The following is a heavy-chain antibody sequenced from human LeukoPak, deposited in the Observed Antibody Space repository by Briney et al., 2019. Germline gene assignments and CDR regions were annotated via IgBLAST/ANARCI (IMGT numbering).Heavy chain of an antibody. V-gene: IGHV1-8*01. J-gene: IGHJ4*02. CDR3: ARSYYDSSGYPIFDC. D-gene: IGHD3-22*01. CDR1: EYTFTTSD. Sequence: ASGKPSCTAAEYTFTTSDINWWRQAARHGRKGWGWMNPNSGNTDYAQKFQGRVTMTRNTSISTAYMELSSLRSEDTAVYYCARSYYDSSGYPIFDCWGQGTLVTVSS. CDR2: MNPNSGNT.